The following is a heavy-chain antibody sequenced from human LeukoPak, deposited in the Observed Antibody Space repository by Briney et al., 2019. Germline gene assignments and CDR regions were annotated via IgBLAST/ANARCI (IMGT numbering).Heavy chain of an antibody. J-gene: IGHJ4*02. CDR2: INHSGST. Sequence: PSETLSLTCAVYGGSFSGYYWSWFRQPPGKGLEWIGEINHSGSTKYNPSLKSRVTISVDTSKSQFSLKVTSVTAADTAVYYCASHKMGHIVVVPVDFDYWGQGRLVTVSS. CDR1: GGSFSGYY. V-gene: IGHV4-34*01. D-gene: IGHD2-2*01. CDR3: ASHKMGHIVVVPVDFDY.